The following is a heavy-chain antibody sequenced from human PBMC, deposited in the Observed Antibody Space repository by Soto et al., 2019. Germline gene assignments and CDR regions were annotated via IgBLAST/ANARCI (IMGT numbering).Heavy chain of an antibody. CDR2: IIPMYGPA. CDR1: GGTFSSYA. J-gene: IGHJ5*02. Sequence: QVPLVQSGAEVKKPGSSVTVSCKASGGTFSSYAIHWVRQAPGQGLEWMGGIIPMYGPAKYGQRFQGRVTCTADESTTTVYMELASPTSQDTAVYYCARGTSMVRGVIYNGVNPGGHGTLVTVTS. CDR3: ARGTSMVRGVIYNGVNP. D-gene: IGHD3-10*01. V-gene: IGHV1-69*01.